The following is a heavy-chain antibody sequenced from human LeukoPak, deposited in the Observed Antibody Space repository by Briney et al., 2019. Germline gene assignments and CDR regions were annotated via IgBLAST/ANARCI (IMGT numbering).Heavy chain of an antibody. CDR3: AELGITMIGGV. V-gene: IGHV3-23*01. CDR1: GFTFSSYA. CDR2: LSASGGLT. J-gene: IGHJ6*04. D-gene: IGHD3-10*02. Sequence: GGSLRLSRAASGFTFSSYAMSWVRQAPGEGLEWVSGLSASGGLTYSSDSVKGRFTISRDNAQNSLYLQMNSLRAEDTAVYYCAELGITMIGGVWGKGTTVTISS.